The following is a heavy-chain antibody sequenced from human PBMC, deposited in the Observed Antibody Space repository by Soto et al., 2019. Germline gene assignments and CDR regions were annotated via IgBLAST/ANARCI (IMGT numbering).Heavy chain of an antibody. J-gene: IGHJ5*02. V-gene: IGHV4-34*01. CDR3: ARRGYYYLVWFDP. CDR2: INHSGST. Sequence: PSETLSLTCAVYGGSFSGYYWSWIRQPPGKGLEWIGEINHSGSTNYNPSLKSRVTISVDTSKNQFSLKLSSVTAADTAVYYCARRGYYYLVWFDPWGQGTLVTVCS. D-gene: IGHD3-22*01. CDR1: GGSFSGYY.